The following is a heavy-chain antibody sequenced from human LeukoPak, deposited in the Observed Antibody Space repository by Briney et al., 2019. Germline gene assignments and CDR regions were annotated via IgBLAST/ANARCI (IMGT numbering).Heavy chain of an antibody. CDR2: IYYSGST. CDR3: ARDPYSSSSDY. D-gene: IGHD6-6*01. CDR1: GGSISSGGYY. J-gene: IGHJ4*02. V-gene: IGHV4-31*03. Sequence: PSETLSLTCTVSGGSISSGGYYWSWIRQHPGKGLEWIGYIYYSGSTYYNPSLKSRVTISVDTSKNQFSLKLSSVTAADTAVYYCARDPYSSSSDYWGQGTLVTVSS.